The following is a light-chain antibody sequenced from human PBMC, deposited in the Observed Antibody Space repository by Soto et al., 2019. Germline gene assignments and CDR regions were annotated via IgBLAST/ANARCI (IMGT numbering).Light chain of an antibody. CDR2: DVA. V-gene: IGLV2-14*03. CDR3: SSYTSSSTLYV. J-gene: IGLJ1*01. Sequence: QSVLTQPASVSGSPGQSIAISCTGASIDVGGYNYVSWYQQHPGKAPKLMIYDVASRPSGVSDRFFGSKSGNTASLTISGLQAEDEADYYCSSYTSSSTLYVFGTGTKVTVL. CDR1: SIDVGGYNY.